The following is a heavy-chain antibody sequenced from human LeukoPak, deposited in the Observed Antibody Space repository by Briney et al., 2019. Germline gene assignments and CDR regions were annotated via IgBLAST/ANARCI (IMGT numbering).Heavy chain of an antibody. CDR1: GFTFSSYG. J-gene: IGHJ4*02. CDR2: ISYDGSNK. Sequence: GGSLRLSCAASGFTFSSYGMHWVRQAPGKGLEWVAVISYDGSNKYYADSVKGRFTISRDNSKNTLYLQMDSLRAEDTAVYYCARDRAWIYFDYWGQGTLVTVSS. V-gene: IGHV3-30*03. CDR3: ARDRAWIYFDY. D-gene: IGHD2-2*03.